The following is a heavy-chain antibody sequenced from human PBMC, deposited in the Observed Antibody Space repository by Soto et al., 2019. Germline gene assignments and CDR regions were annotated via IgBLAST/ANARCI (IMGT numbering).Heavy chain of an antibody. Sequence: QVQLQESGPGLVKPSETLSLTCTVSGGSISSYYWSWIRQPPGKGLEWIGYIYYSGSTNYNLYRSSRVTISVDTSKNQFSLKLSSVTAADTAVYYCARVWGGAFDFWGQGTMVTVSS. CDR1: GGSISSYY. CDR3: ARVWGGAFDF. V-gene: IGHV4-59*01. J-gene: IGHJ3*01. D-gene: IGHD3-10*01. CDR2: IYYSGST.